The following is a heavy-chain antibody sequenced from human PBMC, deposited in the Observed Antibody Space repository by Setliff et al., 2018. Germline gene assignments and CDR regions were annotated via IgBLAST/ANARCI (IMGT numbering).Heavy chain of an antibody. Sequence: SETLSLTCTVSDASISGNSYYWAWNRQPPGKGLEWIASTYYGGNTYYNPSLKSRVTMSVDTSKSQFSLKLTSVTAADTAVYYCARAPRYFDSTGSYFDFWGQGTLVTVSS. CDR1: DASISGNSYY. V-gene: IGHV4-39*07. CDR3: ARAPRYFDSTGSYFDF. J-gene: IGHJ4*02. CDR2: TYYGGNT. D-gene: IGHD3-22*01.